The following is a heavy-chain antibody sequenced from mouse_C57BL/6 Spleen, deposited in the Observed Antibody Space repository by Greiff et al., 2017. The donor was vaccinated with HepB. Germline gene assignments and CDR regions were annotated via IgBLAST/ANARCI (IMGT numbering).Heavy chain of an antibody. J-gene: IGHJ1*03. D-gene: IGHD4-1*01. V-gene: IGHV1-42*01. CDR3: ARSLGSWYFDV. CDR2: INPSTGGT. CDR1: GYSFTGYY. Sequence: EVKLVESGPELVKPGASVKISCKASGYSFTGYYMNWVKQSPEKSLEWIGEINPSTGGTTYNQKFKAKATLTVDKSSSTAYMQLKSLTSEDSAVYYCARSLGSWYFDVWGTGTTVTVSS.